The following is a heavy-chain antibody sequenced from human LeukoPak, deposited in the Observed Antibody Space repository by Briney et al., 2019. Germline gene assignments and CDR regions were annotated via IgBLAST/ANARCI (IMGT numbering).Heavy chain of an antibody. CDR2: IYYSGST. J-gene: IGHJ5*02. CDR3: ARGMEELWLS. CDR1: GGSISSYY. D-gene: IGHD5-18*01. V-gene: IGHV4-59*01. Sequence: SETLSLTCTVSGGSISSYYWSWIRQPPGKGLEWIGYIYYSGSTNYNPSLKSRVTISVDTSKNQFSLKLSSVTAADTAVYYCARGMEELWLSWGQGTLVTVSS.